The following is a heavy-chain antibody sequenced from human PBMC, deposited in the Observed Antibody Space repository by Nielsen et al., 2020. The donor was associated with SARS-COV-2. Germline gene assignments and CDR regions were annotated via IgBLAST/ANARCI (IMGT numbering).Heavy chain of an antibody. J-gene: IGHJ4*02. V-gene: IGHV3-48*03. Sequence: GESLKISCAASGFTFSSYEMNWVRQAPGKGLEWVSYISTSGSTIYYSDSVKGRFTISRDNAKNSLYLHMNSLRAEDTALYYCARDGTDSSRWHQRVDYWGQRTLVTVSS. CDR3: ARDGTDSSRWHQRVDY. D-gene: IGHD6-13*01. CDR2: ISTSGSTI. CDR1: GFTFSSYE.